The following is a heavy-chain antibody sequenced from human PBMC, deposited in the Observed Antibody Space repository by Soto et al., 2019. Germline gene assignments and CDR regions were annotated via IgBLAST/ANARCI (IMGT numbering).Heavy chain of an antibody. Sequence: SETLSLTCTVSGGSISSSSYYWGWIRQPPGKGLEWIGSIYYSGSTYYNPALKSRVTISVDTSKNQFSLRLSSVTAADTAVYYCAKTYYDYVWGSYRPDAFDIWGQGTMVTVSS. CDR1: GGSISSSSYY. D-gene: IGHD3-16*02. J-gene: IGHJ3*02. V-gene: IGHV4-39*01. CDR2: IYYSGST. CDR3: AKTYYDYVWGSYRPDAFDI.